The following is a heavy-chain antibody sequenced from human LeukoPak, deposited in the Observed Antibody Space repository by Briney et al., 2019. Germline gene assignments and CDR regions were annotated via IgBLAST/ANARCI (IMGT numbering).Heavy chain of an antibody. J-gene: IGHJ4*02. CDR2: ISSSSSTI. Sequence: GGSLRLSCAASGFTFSSYSMNWVRQAPGKGLEWVSYISSSSSTIYYADSVKGRFTISRDNAKNSLYLQMNSLRAEDTAVYYCARVGQRLEFDYWGQGTLVTVSS. CDR3: ARVGQRLEFDY. V-gene: IGHV3-48*01. D-gene: IGHD6-25*01. CDR1: GFTFSSYS.